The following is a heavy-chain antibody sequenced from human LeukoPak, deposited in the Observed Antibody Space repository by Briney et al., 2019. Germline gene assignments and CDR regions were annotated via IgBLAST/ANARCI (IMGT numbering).Heavy chain of an antibody. CDR1: GFVFSKNG. D-gene: IGHD3-10*01. CDR3: ARHRGISTRDFEN. V-gene: IGHV3-30*02. J-gene: IGHJ4*02. CDR2: IRHDESNK. Sequence: PGGSLRLSCATSGFVFSKNGMHWVRQAPGKGLEWVAFIRHDESNKYYADSVKGRFTISRDNSKNMLYLQMNSLRAEDTAVYYCARHRGISTRDFENWGQGTLVTVSS.